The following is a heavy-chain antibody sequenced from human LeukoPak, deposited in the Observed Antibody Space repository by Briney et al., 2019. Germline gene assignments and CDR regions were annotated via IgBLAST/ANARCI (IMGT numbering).Heavy chain of an antibody. CDR3: ARSLCSGGSCYSDCFDY. CDR2: IYSGGST. V-gene: IGHV3-53*01. J-gene: IGHJ4*02. D-gene: IGHD2-15*01. CDR1: GFTVSSNY. Sequence: PGGSLRLSCAASGFTVSSNYMSWVRQAPGKGLEWVSVIYSGGSTYYADSVKGRFTISRDNSKNTLYLQMNSLRAEDTAVYYCARSLCSGGSCYSDCFDYWGQGTLVTVSS.